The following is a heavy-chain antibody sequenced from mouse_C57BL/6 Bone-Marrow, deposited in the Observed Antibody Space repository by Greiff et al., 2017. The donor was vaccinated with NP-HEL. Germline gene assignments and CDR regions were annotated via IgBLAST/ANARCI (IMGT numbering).Heavy chain of an antibody. CDR3: ARCPLYYSNYPYYAMDY. CDR2: IRNKANGYTT. D-gene: IGHD2-5*01. CDR1: GFTFTDYY. V-gene: IGHV7-3*01. J-gene: IGHJ4*01. Sequence: EVKLMESGGGLVQPGGSLSLSCAASGFTFTDYYMSWVRQPPGKALEWLGFIRNKANGYTTEYSASVKGRFTSSRDNSQRILYLQMNALRAEDSATYYCARCPLYYSNYPYYAMDYWGQGTSVTVSS.